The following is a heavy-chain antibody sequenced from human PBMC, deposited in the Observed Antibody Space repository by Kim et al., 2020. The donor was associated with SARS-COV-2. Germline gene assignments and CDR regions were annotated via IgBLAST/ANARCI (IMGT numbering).Heavy chain of an antibody. V-gene: IGHV4-30-4*01. CDR3: ARGWVGVVYWYFDL. Sequence: SETLSLTCTVSGGSISSGDYYWSWIRQPPGKGLEWIGYIYYSGSTYYNPSLKSRVTISVDTSKNQFSLKLSSVTAADTAVYYCARGWVGVVYWYFDLWGRGTLVTVSS. CDR1: GGSISSGDYY. CDR2: IYYSGST. D-gene: IGHD1-26*01. J-gene: IGHJ2*01.